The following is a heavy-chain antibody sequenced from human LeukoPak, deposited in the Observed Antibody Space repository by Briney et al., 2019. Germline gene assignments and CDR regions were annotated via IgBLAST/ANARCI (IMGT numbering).Heavy chain of an antibody. CDR3: AKGRRDGYNYPFFDS. Sequence: PGGSLRLSCAASGLTFRNSAMSWVRQAPGKGLEWVSDIIGNSVSTYYADCVKGRFTISRDNSNNPLFLQMTSLSAADTAIYSCAKGRRDGYNYPFFDSWGEGAWVVVSS. D-gene: IGHD5-24*01. CDR2: IIGNSVST. J-gene: IGHJ4*02. V-gene: IGHV3-23*01. CDR1: GLTFRNSA.